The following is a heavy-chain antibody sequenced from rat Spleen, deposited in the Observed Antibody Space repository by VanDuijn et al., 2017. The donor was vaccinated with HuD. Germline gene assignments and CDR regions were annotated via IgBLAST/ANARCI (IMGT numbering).Heavy chain of an antibody. CDR1: GFTFNSYD. CDR2: ISPSGGFT. CDR3: ETSPYYWYFDF. J-gene: IGHJ1*01. Sequence: EVRLVESGGGLVQPGGSLKLSCAVSGFTFNSYDMAWVRQAPTKGLEWVASISPSGGFTYYRDSVKGRFTISRDNAKSTLYLQMDSLRSEDTATYYWETSPYYWYFDFWGPGTMVTVSS. V-gene: IGHV5-19*01.